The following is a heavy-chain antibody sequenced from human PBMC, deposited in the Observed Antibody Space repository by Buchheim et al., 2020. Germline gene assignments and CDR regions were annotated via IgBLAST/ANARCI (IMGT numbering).Heavy chain of an antibody. Sequence: EVQLVESGGDVVQPGGSLRLSCEASGFIVSRNYMNWVRQAPGKGLEWVSSIYGGGTTYYADSVKGRFTISRDESRNTVFLQMRSLRVEDTAVYYCARDTDSRERADWWGPGTL. D-gene: IGHD1-26*01. CDR2: IYGGGTT. J-gene: IGHJ4*02. CDR3: ARDTDSRERADW. CDR1: GFIVSRNY. V-gene: IGHV3-66*01.